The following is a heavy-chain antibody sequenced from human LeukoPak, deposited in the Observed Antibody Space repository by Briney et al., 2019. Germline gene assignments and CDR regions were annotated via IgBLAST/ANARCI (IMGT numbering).Heavy chain of an antibody. V-gene: IGHV3-7*01. CDR2: IKQDGSEK. CDR1: GFTFSSYA. D-gene: IGHD3-10*01. CDR3: AKGGGNFDY. Sequence: GGSLRLSCAASGFTFSSYAMSWVRQAPGKGLEWVANIKQDGSEKYYVDSVKGRFTISRDNAKNSLYLQMNSLRAEDTAVYYCAKGGGNFDYWGQGTLVTVSS. J-gene: IGHJ4*02.